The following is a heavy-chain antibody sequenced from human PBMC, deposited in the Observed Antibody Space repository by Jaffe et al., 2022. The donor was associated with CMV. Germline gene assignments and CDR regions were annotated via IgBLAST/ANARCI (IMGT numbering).Heavy chain of an antibody. Sequence: QLQLQESGPGLVKPSETLSLTCTVSGGSISSSSYYWGWIRQPPGKGLEWIGSIYYSGSTYYNPSLKSRVTISVDTSKNQFSLKLSSVTAADTAVYYCARHPISDSSGYFDSDNWFDPWGQGTLVTVSS. V-gene: IGHV4-39*01. CDR2: IYYSGST. J-gene: IGHJ5*02. D-gene: IGHD3-22*01. CDR3: ARHPISDSSGYFDSDNWFDP. CDR1: GGSISSSSYY.